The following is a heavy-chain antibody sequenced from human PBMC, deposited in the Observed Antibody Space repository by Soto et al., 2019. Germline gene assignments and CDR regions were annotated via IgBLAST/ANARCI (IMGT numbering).Heavy chain of an antibody. Sequence: PSETLSLTCTVSGGSISGSYWSWIRQPPGKGLEWIGYIYYSGSTNYNPSLKSRVTISVDTSKNQFTLKLSSVTAADTAVYYCARDSPSTVTMFDYWGQGTLVTGSS. CDR3: ARDSPSTVTMFDY. CDR2: IYYSGST. J-gene: IGHJ4*02. V-gene: IGHV4-59*01. CDR1: GGSISGSY. D-gene: IGHD4-17*01.